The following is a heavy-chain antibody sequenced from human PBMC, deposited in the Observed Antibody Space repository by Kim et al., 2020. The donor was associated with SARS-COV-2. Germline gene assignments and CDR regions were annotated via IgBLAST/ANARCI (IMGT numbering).Heavy chain of an antibody. Sequence: SETLSLTCAVYGGSFSGYYWSWIRQPPGKGLEWIGEINHSGSTNYNPSLKSRVTISVDTSKNQFSLKLSSVTAADTAVYYCARESLLRYSGTPRSGYYFDYWGQGTLVTVSS. CDR2: INHSGST. J-gene: IGHJ4*02. D-gene: IGHD3-9*01. CDR3: ARESLLRYSGTPRSGYYFDY. CDR1: GGSFSGYY. V-gene: IGHV4-34*01.